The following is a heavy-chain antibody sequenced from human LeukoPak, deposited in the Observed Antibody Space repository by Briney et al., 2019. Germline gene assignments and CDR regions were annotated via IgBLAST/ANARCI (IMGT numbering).Heavy chain of an antibody. CDR1: GGSISSSSYY. J-gene: IGHJ4*02. V-gene: IGHV4-30-4*01. CDR2: IYYSGST. D-gene: IGHD4/OR15-4a*01. Sequence: KASETLSLTCTVSGGSISSSSYYWSWIRQPPGKGLEWIGYIYYSGSTYYNPSLKSRVTISVDTSKNQFSLKLSSVTAADTAVYYCARVLTSDGWVDYWGQGTLVTVSS. CDR3: ARVLTSDGWVDY.